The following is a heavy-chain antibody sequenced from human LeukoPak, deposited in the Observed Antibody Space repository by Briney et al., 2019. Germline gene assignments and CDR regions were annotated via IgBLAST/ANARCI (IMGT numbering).Heavy chain of an antibody. CDR2: INHSGST. Sequence: SETLSLTRAVYGGSSSGYYWSWIRQPPGKGLEWIGEINHSGSTNYNPSLKSRVTISVDTSKNQFSLKLSSVTAADTAVHYCAVAAAGLTYYFDYWGQGTLVTVSS. V-gene: IGHV4-34*01. J-gene: IGHJ4*02. CDR1: GGSSSGYY. D-gene: IGHD6-13*01. CDR3: AVAAAGLTYYFDY.